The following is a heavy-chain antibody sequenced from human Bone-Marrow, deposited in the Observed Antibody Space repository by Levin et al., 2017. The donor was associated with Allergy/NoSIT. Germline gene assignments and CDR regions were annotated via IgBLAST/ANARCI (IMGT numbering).Heavy chain of an antibody. D-gene: IGHD3-22*01. CDR2: MYPNSDNA. CDR3: ARGGLGRGDLFDY. Sequence: ASVKVSCKTSGYTFTSFDINWVRQATGQGLEWMGWMYPNSDNAGYAQKFQGRVTMTRNTSISTAYMELSSLRSEDTAIYYCARGGLGRGDLFDYWGQGTLVTVSS. CDR1: GYTFTSFD. V-gene: IGHV1-8*01. J-gene: IGHJ4*02.